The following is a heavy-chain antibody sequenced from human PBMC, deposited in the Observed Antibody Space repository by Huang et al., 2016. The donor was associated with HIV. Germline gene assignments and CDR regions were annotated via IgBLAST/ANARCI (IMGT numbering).Heavy chain of an antibody. D-gene: IGHD6-19*01. Sequence: QVQLVESGGGMVQPGGSLRLSCAVTGFPFSTYGMHWVRQAPGKGLEWVAFIRYDGRNKYYADSVEGRFIISRDNFENTLFLQMNSLRPEDTAVYYCAKDLESYWTVAGPGLDDWGQGTLVTVSS. CDR1: GFPFSTYG. V-gene: IGHV3-30*02. CDR2: IRYDGRNK. J-gene: IGHJ4*02. CDR3: AKDLESYWTVAGPGLDD.